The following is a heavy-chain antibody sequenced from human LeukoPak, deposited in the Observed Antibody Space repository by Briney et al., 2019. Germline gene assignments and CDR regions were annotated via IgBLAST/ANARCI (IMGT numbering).Heavy chain of an antibody. Sequence: SETLSLTCTVYAGSITNYYCPWIRQPPGKGLDWVGDICYGGITKHNPSLKSRVTMSLDTSKSQFTLKMSSMTAADTGVYYCGIFMDVVPGTMSWGLGTLVTVSS. V-gene: IGHV4-59*04. J-gene: IGHJ4*02. D-gene: IGHD3-22*01. CDR2: ICYGGIT. CDR1: AGSITNYY. CDR3: GIFMDVVPGTMS.